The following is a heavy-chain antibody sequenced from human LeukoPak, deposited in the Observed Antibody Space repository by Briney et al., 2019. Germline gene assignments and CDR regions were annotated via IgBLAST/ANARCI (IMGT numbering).Heavy chain of an antibody. J-gene: IGHJ3*02. CDR3: ARDGIYYGSGSYDAFDI. CDR1: GFTFSSYW. Sequence: GGSLRLSCAASGFTFSSYWMSWVRQAPGKGLEWVANIKQDGSEKYYVDSVKGRFTISRDNAKNSLYLQMNSLRAEGTAVYYCARDGIYYGSGSYDAFDIWGQGTMVTVSS. CDR2: IKQDGSEK. D-gene: IGHD3-10*01. V-gene: IGHV3-7*01.